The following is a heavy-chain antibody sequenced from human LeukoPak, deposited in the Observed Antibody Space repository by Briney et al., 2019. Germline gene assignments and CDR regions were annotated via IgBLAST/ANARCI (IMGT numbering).Heavy chain of an antibody. V-gene: IGHV3-30*04. J-gene: IGHJ4*02. Sequence: GGSLRLSCAASGFTFSSYAMHWVRQASGKGLEWVAVISYDGSNKYYADPVKGRFTISRDNSKNTLYLQMNSLRAEDTAVYYCARDRDSSGYCDYWGQGTLVTVSS. CDR3: ARDRDSSGYCDY. D-gene: IGHD3-22*01. CDR1: GFTFSSYA. CDR2: ISYDGSNK.